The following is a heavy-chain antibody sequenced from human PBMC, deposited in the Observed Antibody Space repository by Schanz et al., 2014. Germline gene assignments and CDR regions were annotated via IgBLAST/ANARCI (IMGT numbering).Heavy chain of an antibody. CDR3: ARAARRTRVVPVYFDY. D-gene: IGHD2-2*01. V-gene: IGHV4-34*01. J-gene: IGHJ4*02. CDR1: GGSFSGYY. Sequence: QVQLQQWGAGLLKPSETLSLTCAVYGGSFSGYYWSWIRQPPGKGLEWIAEINHGGSTNYNPSLKSRVTRSVDTSKNQFSLNLSSATAADTAVYDCARAARRTRVVPVYFDYWGQGTLVTVSS. CDR2: INHGGST.